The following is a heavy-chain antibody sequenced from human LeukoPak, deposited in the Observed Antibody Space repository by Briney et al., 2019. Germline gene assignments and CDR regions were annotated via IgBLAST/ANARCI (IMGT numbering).Heavy chain of an antibody. CDR2: IRYDGSNK. V-gene: IGHV3-30*02. Sequence: GGSLRLSCAASGFTFSSYGMHWVRQAPGKGLEWVAFIRYDGSNKYYTDSVKGRFTISRDDSKSTLYLQMNSLRAEDTAVYFCARDSDKYSGSRYYYYYYMDVWGKGTTVTVSS. CDR3: ARDSDKYSGSRYYYYYYMDV. CDR1: GFTFSSYG. D-gene: IGHD1-26*01. J-gene: IGHJ6*03.